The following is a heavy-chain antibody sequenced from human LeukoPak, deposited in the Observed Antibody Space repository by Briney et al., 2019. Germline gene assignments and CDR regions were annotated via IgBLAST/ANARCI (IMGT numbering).Heavy chain of an antibody. V-gene: IGHV1-24*01. Sequence: WASVKVSCKVSGYTLTELSMHWVRQAPGKGLEWMGGFDPEDGETTYAQKFQGKVTMTEDTSTDTAYMELSSLRSEETAVYYCATDLPGSGSFDYWGQGTLVTVSS. CDR2: FDPEDGET. CDR1: GYTLTELS. D-gene: IGHD3-10*01. CDR3: ATDLPGSGSFDY. J-gene: IGHJ4*02.